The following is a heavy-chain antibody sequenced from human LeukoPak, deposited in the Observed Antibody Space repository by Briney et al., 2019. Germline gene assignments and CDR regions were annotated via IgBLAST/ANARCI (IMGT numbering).Heavy chain of an antibody. CDR3: ARDQATSGGGLDS. CDR1: GFTFSGTH. V-gene: IGHV3-53*01. CDR2: IYTGGTT. D-gene: IGHD3-16*01. Sequence: GGSLRLSCAASGFTFSGTHMSWVRQAPGKGLEWISAIYTGGTTYYSDSVEGRFTISRDKSKNTLYLHMDSLRVEDTAVYYCARDQATSGGGLDSWGQGTLVTVSS. J-gene: IGHJ4*02.